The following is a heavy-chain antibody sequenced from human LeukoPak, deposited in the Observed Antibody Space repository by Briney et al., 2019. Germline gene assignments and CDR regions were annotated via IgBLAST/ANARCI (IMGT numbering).Heavy chain of an antibody. Sequence: GGSLRLSCAASGFTFSSYSMNWVRQAPGKGLEWVSSISSSSSYIYYADSVKGRFTISRDNAKNSLYLQMNSLRAEDTAVYYCARVPDYGDSFLEGFLLGWGQGTLVTVSS. CDR2: ISSSSSYI. J-gene: IGHJ4*02. V-gene: IGHV3-21*01. D-gene: IGHD4-17*01. CDR3: ARVPDYGDSFLEGFLLG. CDR1: GFTFSSYS.